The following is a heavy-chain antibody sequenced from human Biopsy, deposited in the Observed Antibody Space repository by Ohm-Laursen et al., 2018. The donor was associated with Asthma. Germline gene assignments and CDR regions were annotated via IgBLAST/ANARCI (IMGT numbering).Heavy chain of an antibody. D-gene: IGHD3-9*01. CDR3: ARTYYDFLTGQVRDAFGI. CDR2: INAGNGNT. V-gene: IGHV1-3*01. CDR1: GYNFISFA. J-gene: IGHJ3*02. Sequence: ASVKVSCNASGYNFISFAIHWVRQAPGQRLEWMGWINAGNGNTKYSQKFQGRVSITRDTPASTAYMELRSLRSEDTAAYYCARTYYDFLTGQVRDAFGIWGQGTMVTVSS.